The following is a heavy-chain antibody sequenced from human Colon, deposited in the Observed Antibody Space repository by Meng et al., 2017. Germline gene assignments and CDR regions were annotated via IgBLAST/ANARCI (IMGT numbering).Heavy chain of an antibody. D-gene: IGHD3-10*01. CDR3: ARFYGSGTFEVHDY. J-gene: IGHJ4*02. CDR2: IHYSGSR. CDR1: GVSVRSASDD. V-gene: IGHV4-61*01. Sequence: GRMHAWGPGLFRPSETLSPTCMFSGVSVRSASDDWGWTRQPPGKGLGWIGLIHYSGSRNYNPSLKSRVTMSVDTSKNQVSLRLTSVTAADTAVYYCARFYGSGTFEVHDYWGQGTLVTVSS.